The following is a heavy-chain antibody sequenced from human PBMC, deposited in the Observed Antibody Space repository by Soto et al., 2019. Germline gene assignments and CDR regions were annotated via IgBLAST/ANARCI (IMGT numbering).Heavy chain of an antibody. J-gene: IGHJ5*02. CDR1: GGTFSSYA. CDR3: ARGASYCYDSSGYPTNLNWFDP. CDR2: IIPIFGTA. Sequence: SVKVSCKASGGTFSSYAISWVRQAPGQGLEWMGGIIPIFGTANYAQKFQGRVTITADESTSTAYMELSSLRSEDTAVYYCARGASYCYDSSGYPTNLNWFDPWGQRTLVT. V-gene: IGHV1-69*13. D-gene: IGHD3-22*01.